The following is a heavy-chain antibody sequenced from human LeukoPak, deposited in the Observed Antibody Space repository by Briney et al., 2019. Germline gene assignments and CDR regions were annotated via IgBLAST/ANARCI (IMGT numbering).Heavy chain of an antibody. CDR1: GFTFSSYA. J-gene: IGHJ4*02. V-gene: IGHV3-64D*06. CDR2: ISSNGGST. CDR3: VKIYSGYDRPYFDY. Sequence: GGSLRLSCSASGFTFSSYAMHWVRQAPGKGLENVSAISSNGGSTYYADSVKGRFTISRDNSKNTLYLQMSSLRAEDTAVYYCVKIYSGYDRPYFDYWGQGTLVTASS. D-gene: IGHD5-12*01.